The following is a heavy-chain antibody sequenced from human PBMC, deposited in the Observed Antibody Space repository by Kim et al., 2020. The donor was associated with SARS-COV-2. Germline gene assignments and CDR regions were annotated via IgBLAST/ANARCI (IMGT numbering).Heavy chain of an antibody. J-gene: IGHJ4*02. CDR3: ARGAGSLYQLPGVTRGHFDY. CDR2: ISSSGSTI. D-gene: IGHD2-2*01. Sequence: GGSLRLSCAASGFTFSDYYMSWIRQAPGKGLEWVSYISSSGSTIYYADSVKGRFTISRDNAKNSLYLQMNSLRAEDTAVYYCARGAGSLYQLPGVTRGHFDYWGQGTLVTVSS. V-gene: IGHV3-11*01. CDR1: GFTFSDYY.